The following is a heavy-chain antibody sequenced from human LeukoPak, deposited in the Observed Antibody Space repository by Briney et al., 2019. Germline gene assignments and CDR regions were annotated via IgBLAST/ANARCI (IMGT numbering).Heavy chain of an antibody. CDR3: ASHEVRYFDWFTQRAKASRGPMRD. D-gene: IGHD3-9*01. CDR1: GGSISSYY. CDR2: IYASGIT. J-gene: IGHJ4*02. Sequence: PSETLSLTCTVSGGSISSYYWSWIRQPAGKGLEWIGRIYASGITNYNPSLKSRVTMSVDTSKNQFSLKLSSVTAADTAVYYCASHEVRYFDWFTQRAKASRGPMRDWGQGTLVTVSS. V-gene: IGHV4-4*07.